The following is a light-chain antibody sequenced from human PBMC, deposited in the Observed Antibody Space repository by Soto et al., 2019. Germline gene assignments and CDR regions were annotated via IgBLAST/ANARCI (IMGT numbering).Light chain of an antibody. CDR2: GAS. Sequence: DIQMTQSPSSLSASVGDRVTITCRASQSINRFLNWYQQKPGKGPNLLIYGASTLQSGVPLRFSGSGSGTDFTLTISSLQPEDFATYYCQQSQITPWTFGQGTKVEIK. V-gene: IGKV1-39*01. CDR1: QSINRF. J-gene: IGKJ1*01. CDR3: QQSQITPWT.